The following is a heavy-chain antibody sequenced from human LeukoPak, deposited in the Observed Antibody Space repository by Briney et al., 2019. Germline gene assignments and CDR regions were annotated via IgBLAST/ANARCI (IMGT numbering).Heavy chain of an antibody. CDR2: IHTTGST. CDR1: GDSIRSGSDY. V-gene: IGHV4-61*09. D-gene: IGHD3-16*01. CDR3: ARDTSDFVGGFDF. J-gene: IGHJ4*02. Sequence: SETLSLTCTVSGDSIRSGSDYWSWIRQPAGKGLEWIGHIHTTGSTNYNSSLMNRFTISQDTSKNQFSLKLSSVTAADTAVYFCARDTSDFVGGFDFWGQGTLVTVSS.